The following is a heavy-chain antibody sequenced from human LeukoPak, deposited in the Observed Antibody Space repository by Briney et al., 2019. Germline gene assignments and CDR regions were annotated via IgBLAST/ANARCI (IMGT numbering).Heavy chain of an antibody. V-gene: IGHV3-21*01. CDR1: GFTFRNYN. Sequence: GGSLRLSCAASGFTFRNYNMNWVRQAPGKGLEGVSSISESSSFIQYADSLKGRFAISRDNAKNSLYLQMNSLRAEDTAVYYCARQRGYCSSGVCRGWFDPWGQGTLVTVSS. D-gene: IGHD2-8*01. CDR3: ARQRGYCSSGVCRGWFDP. J-gene: IGHJ5*02. CDR2: ISESSSFI.